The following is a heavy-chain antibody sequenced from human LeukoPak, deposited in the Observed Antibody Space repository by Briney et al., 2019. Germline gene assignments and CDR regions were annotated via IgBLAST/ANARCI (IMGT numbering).Heavy chain of an antibody. Sequence: ASVKVSCKASGYTFTSYGISWVRQAPGQGLEWMGWISAYNGNTNYAQKLQGRVTMTTDTSTSTAYMELRSLRSDDTAVYYCARANVLLWFGELFHDAFDIWGQGTMVTVSS. J-gene: IGHJ3*02. D-gene: IGHD3-10*01. CDR1: GYTFTSYG. CDR3: ARANVLLWFGELFHDAFDI. CDR2: ISAYNGNT. V-gene: IGHV1-18*01.